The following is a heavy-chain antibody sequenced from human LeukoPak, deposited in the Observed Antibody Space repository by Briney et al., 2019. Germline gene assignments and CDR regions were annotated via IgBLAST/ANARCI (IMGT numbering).Heavy chain of an antibody. J-gene: IGHJ4*02. CDR2: ITGSGGST. Sequence: PGGSLRLSCAASGVTFSNHAMSWVRQAPGKVLEGVSGITGSGGSTHHAESVKGCFTISRDNSKNTLYLEMNSLRAEDTAVYFCATRPASETYYAVFDYWGQGTLVTVSS. CDR3: ATRPASETYYAVFDY. CDR1: GVTFSNHA. D-gene: IGHD1-26*01. V-gene: IGHV3-23*01.